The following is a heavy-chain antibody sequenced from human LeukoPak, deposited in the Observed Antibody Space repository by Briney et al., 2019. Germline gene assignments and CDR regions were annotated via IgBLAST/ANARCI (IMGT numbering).Heavy chain of an antibody. Sequence: SETLSLTCAVYGGSFSGYYWSWIRQPPGKGLEWIGEINHSGSTNYNPSLKSRVTTSVDTSKNQFSLKLSSVTAADTAVYYCARLAPFLEWLSDAFDIWGQGTMVTVSS. J-gene: IGHJ3*02. CDR3: ARLAPFLEWLSDAFDI. V-gene: IGHV4-34*01. CDR2: INHSGST. D-gene: IGHD3-3*02. CDR1: GGSFSGYY.